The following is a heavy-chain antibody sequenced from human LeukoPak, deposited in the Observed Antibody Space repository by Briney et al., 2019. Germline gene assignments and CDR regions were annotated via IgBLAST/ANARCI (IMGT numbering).Heavy chain of an antibody. J-gene: IGHJ6*03. CDR2: IYSGGST. V-gene: IGHV3-53*01. D-gene: IGHD2-15*01. Sequence: GGSLRLSCAASGFTFSNYNMNWVRQAPGKGLEWVSVIYSGGSTYYADSVKGRFTISRDNSKNTLYLQMNSLRAEDTAVYYCARVGGVAASYYYYMDVWGKGTTVTISS. CDR3: ARVGGVAASYYYYMDV. CDR1: GFTFSNYN.